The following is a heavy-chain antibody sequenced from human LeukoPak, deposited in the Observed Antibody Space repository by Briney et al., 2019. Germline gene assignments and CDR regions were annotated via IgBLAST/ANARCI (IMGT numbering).Heavy chain of an antibody. D-gene: IGHD6-6*01. CDR2: INHSGST. CDR3: ARFTYSSLPSIDY. V-gene: IGHV4-34*01. J-gene: IGHJ4*02. Sequence: SETLSLTCTVSGGSISSYYWSWIRQPPGKGLEWIGEINHSGSTNYNPPLKSRVTISVDTSKNQFSLKLSSVTAADTAVYYCARFTYSSLPSIDYWGQGTLVTVSS. CDR1: GGSISSYY.